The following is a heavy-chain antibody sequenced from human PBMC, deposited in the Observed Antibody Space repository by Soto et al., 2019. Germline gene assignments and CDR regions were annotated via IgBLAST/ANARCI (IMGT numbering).Heavy chain of an antibody. CDR3: ARMGLHVGELSRNWFDP. Sequence: QVQLQESGPGLVKASQTLSLTCRLSGGSINYGEFYWNWIRQSPGKGLEWIGYIYSSVRTHYNPSLKSRVIISLDTSNNRLSLRLSSVTAADTAVDYCARMGLHVGELSRNWFDPWGRGTLVTVSS. CDR2: IYSSVRT. D-gene: IGHD3-16*02. V-gene: IGHV4-31*03. CDR1: GGSINYGEFY. J-gene: IGHJ5*02.